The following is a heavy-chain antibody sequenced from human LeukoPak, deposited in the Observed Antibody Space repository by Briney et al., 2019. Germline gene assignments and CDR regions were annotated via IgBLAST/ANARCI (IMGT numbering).Heavy chain of an antibody. V-gene: IGHV4-4*07. CDR3: ARGRLTGMGMDI. Sequence: SETLSLTCTVSGGSMSSYYWSWIRQPAGKGLEWIGRIYTRGTTNYTPSLKSGVTMSVDTSKNQFSLTLNSVTAADTAVYFCARGRLTGMGMDIWGQGATVTVSS. D-gene: IGHD3-10*01. J-gene: IGHJ6*02. CDR2: IYTRGTT. CDR1: GGSMSSYY.